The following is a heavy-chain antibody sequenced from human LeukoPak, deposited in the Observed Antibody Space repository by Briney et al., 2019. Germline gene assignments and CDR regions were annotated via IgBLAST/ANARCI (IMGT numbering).Heavy chain of an antibody. Sequence: GASVKVSCKASGYTFTSYDINWVRQATGQGLEWMGWMNPNSGNTGYAQKFQGRVTMTRDTSISTAYMEVSSLRSEDTAVYYCARGREDISWSFDYWGQGTLVTVSS. J-gene: IGHJ4*02. D-gene: IGHD1-26*01. CDR1: GYTFTSYD. CDR3: ARGREDISWSFDY. CDR2: MNPNSGNT. V-gene: IGHV1-8*01.